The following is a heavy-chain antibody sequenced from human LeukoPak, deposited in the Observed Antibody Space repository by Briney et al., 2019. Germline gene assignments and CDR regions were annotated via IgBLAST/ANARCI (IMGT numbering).Heavy chain of an antibody. CDR1: GFTFSSYS. CDR3: ARDQLWLRVYYYYGMDV. J-gene: IGHJ6*02. D-gene: IGHD5-18*01. Sequence: GGSLRLSCAASGFTFSSYSMNWDRQAPGKGLEWVSSISSSSSYIYYADSVKGRFTISRDNAKNSLYLQMNSLRAEDTAVYYCARDQLWLRVYYYYGMDVWGQGTTVTVSS. V-gene: IGHV3-21*01. CDR2: ISSSSSYI.